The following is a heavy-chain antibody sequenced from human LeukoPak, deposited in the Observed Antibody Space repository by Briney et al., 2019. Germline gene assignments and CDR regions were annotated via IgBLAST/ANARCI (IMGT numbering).Heavy chain of an antibody. CDR3: ARRFLFDTGTRAFDY. CDR1: GYSFTSYW. J-gene: IGHJ4*02. Sequence: GESLKISCKGSGYSFTSYWIGWVRQMPGKGLEWMGIIYPGDSDTRYSPSFQGQVTISADKSISTAYLQWSSLKASDTAMYYCARRFLFDTGTRAFDYWGQGTLVTVSS. D-gene: IGHD1/OR15-1a*01. CDR2: IYPGDSDT. V-gene: IGHV5-51*01.